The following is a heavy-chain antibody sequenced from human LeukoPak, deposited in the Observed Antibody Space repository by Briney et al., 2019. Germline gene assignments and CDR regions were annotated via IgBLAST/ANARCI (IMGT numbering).Heavy chain of an antibody. CDR2: FDPEDGET. CDR1: GYTLTELS. J-gene: IGHJ4*02. D-gene: IGHD4-17*01. V-gene: IGHV1-24*01. Sequence: GASVKVSCKVSGYTLTELSMHWVRQAPGKGLEWMGGFDPEDGETIYAQKSQGRVTMTEDTSTDTAYMELSSLRSEDTAVYYCATGRYGDSNFDYWGQGTLVTVSS. CDR3: ATGRYGDSNFDY.